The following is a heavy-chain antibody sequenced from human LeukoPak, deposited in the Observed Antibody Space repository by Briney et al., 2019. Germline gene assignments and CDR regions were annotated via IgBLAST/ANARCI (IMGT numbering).Heavy chain of an antibody. CDR1: GGTFSSYA. J-gene: IGHJ4*02. CDR2: IIPIFGTA. Sequence: ASVKVSCKASGGTFSSYAISWVRQAPGQGLEWMGGIIPIFGTANYAQKFQGRVTITADESTSTAYMELSSLRSEDTAVYYCASYGGYDHFAYWGQGTLDTVSS. D-gene: IGHD5-12*01. V-gene: IGHV1-69*13. CDR3: ASYGGYDHFAY.